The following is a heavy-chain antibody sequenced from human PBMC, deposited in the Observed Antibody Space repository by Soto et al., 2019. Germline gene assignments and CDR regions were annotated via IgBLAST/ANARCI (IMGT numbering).Heavy chain of an antibody. J-gene: IGHJ4*02. CDR1: GYTFTSYA. CDR2: INAGNGNT. D-gene: IGHD3-22*01. V-gene: IGHV1-3*01. Sequence: QVQLVQSGAEVKKPGASVKVSCKASGYTFTSYAMHWVRQAPGQRLEWMGWINAGNGNTKYSQKFQGRVTITRDTSASTDYIELSILRSEDTAVYYCASSPRGYYDSSGYYYYWGQGTLVTVSS. CDR3: ASSPRGYYDSSGYYYY.